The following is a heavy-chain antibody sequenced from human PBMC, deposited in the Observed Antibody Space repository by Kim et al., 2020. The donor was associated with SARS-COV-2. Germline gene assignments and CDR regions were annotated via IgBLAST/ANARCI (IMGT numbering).Heavy chain of an antibody. CDR2: INSDGSST. D-gene: IGHD2-2*01. CDR3: ARGGDIVVVPAAMRF. Sequence: GGSLRLSCAASGFTFSSYWMHWVRQAPGKGLVWVSRINSDGSSTSYADSVKGRFTISRDNAKNTLYLQMNSLRAEDTAVYYCARGGDIVVVPAAMRFGGQGTLVTVSS. J-gene: IGHJ4*02. V-gene: IGHV3-74*01. CDR1: GFTFSSYW.